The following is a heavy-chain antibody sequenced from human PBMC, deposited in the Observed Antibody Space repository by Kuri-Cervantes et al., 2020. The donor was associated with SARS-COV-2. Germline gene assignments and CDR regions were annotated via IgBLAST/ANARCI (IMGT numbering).Heavy chain of an antibody. V-gene: IGHV3-21*01. D-gene: IGHD3-3*01. CDR2: ISSTGSYI. J-gene: IGHJ4*02. Sequence: GESLKISCGASGFSFRNFGMTWVRQAPGKGLEWVSSISSTGSYIKYADSVKGRFTIARDNARNTLYLQMHSLRAEDTAVYFCARSEVFGVVVIGFRGQGTLVTVSS. CDR3: ARSEVFGVVVIGF. CDR1: GFSFRNFG.